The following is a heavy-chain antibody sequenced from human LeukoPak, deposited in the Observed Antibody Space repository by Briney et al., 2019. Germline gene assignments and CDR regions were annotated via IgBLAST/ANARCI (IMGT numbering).Heavy chain of an antibody. CDR2: ISGSGGST. J-gene: IGHJ4*02. CDR3: ARPGYSSFWDY. CDR1: GFTFSSYA. V-gene: IGHV3-23*01. Sequence: GGSLRLSCAASGFTFSSYAMSWVRQAPGKGLEWVSAISGSGGSTYYADSVKGRFTISRDNSKNTLYLQMNSLRAEDTAVHYCARPGYSSFWDYWGQGTLATVSS. D-gene: IGHD6-13*01.